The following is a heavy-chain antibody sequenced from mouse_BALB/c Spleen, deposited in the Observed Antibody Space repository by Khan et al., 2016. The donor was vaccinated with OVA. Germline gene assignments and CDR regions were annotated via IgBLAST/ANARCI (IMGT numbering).Heavy chain of an antibody. J-gene: IGHJ3*01. CDR2: ISSGGDYT. Sequence: EVELVESGGDLVKPGGSLKLSCAASGFTFSSYSMSWVRQTPDKRLEWVASISSGGDYTYYPDCVKGRFTISRDNAKNTLYLQMSDLTSEDTAMYYCADRLTGSFAYWGQGTLVTVAA. V-gene: IGHV5-6*01. D-gene: IGHD4-1*01. CDR1: GFTFSSYS. CDR3: ADRLTGSFAY.